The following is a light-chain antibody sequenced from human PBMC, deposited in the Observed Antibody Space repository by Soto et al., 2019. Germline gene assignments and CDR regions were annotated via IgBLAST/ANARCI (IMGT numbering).Light chain of an antibody. CDR1: SSDVGGYNY. CDR2: EVS. V-gene: IGLV2-14*01. Sequence: QSALTQPASVSGSPGQSITISCTGTSSDVGGYNYVSWYQQHPGKAPKLMICEVSNRPSGVSNRFSGSKSGNTASLTISGLQAEDEGDYYCSSYTSSSIDYVFGTGTKLTVL. J-gene: IGLJ1*01. CDR3: SSYTSSSIDYV.